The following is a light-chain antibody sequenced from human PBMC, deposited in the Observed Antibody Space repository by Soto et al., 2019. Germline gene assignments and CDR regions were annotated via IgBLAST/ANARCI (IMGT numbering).Light chain of an antibody. CDR1: QSVNSKY. V-gene: IGKV3-20*01. J-gene: IGKJ2*03. CDR2: SAS. CDR3: QQYGSSPPYS. Sequence: ELVLTQSPGTLSLSPGERATLSCRASQSVNSKYLAWYQQKPGQAPRLLIYSASNRATGISDRFSGSGSGTDFPLIISRLEPEDFAVYYCQQYGSSPPYSFGQGTRLEIK.